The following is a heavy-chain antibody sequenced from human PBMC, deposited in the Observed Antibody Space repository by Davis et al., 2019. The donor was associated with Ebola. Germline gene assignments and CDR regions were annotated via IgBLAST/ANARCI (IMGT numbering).Heavy chain of an antibody. CDR2: IYYSGST. CDR3: ARGTVVVVAV. CDR1: GGSITNTNYY. J-gene: IGHJ4*02. V-gene: IGHV4-39*01. D-gene: IGHD2-15*01. Sequence: SETLSLTCTVSGGSITNTNYYWGWIRQPPGKGLEWIGSIYYSGSTYYNPSLKSRVTISVDTSKNQFSLKLSSVTAADTAVYYCARGTVVVVAVWGQGTLVTVSS.